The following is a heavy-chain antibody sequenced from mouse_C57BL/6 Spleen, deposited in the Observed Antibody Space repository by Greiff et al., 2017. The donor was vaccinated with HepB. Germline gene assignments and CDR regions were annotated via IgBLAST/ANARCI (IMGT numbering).Heavy chain of an antibody. CDR3: AREGGYDDYDGVDY. D-gene: IGHD2-4*01. CDR1: GYAFSSSW. V-gene: IGHV1-82*01. J-gene: IGHJ2*01. CDR2: IYPGDGDT. Sequence: QVQLKESGPELVKPGASVKISCKASGYAFSSSWMNWVKQRPGKGLEWIGRIYPGDGDTNYNGKFKGKATLTADKSSSTAYMQLSSLTSEDSAVYFCAREGGYDDYDGVDYWGQGTTLTVSS.